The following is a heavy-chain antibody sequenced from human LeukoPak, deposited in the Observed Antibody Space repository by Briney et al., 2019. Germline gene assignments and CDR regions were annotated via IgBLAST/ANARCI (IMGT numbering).Heavy chain of an antibody. V-gene: IGHV1-8*01. CDR3: ARRGTSYYYYMDV. CDR1: GYTFTIYD. CDR2: MNPNSGNT. Sequence: ASVKVSCKGSGYTFTIYDINWVRQATGQGHELMGWMNPNSGNTGYAQKFQGRVTMTRNTSISTAYMDLSSLRSEDTAVYYCARRGTSYYYYMDVWGKGTTVSVSS. J-gene: IGHJ6*03.